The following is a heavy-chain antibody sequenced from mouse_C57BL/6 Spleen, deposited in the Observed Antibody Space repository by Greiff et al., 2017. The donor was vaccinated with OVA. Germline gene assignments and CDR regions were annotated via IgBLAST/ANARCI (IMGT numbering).Heavy chain of an antibody. Sequence: EVKLVESGGGLVKPGGSLKLSCAASGFTFSSYAMSWVRQTPEKRLEWVATISDGGSYTYYPDNVKGRFTISRDNAKNNLYLQMSHLKSEDTAMYYCARVDSNGFAYWGQGTLVTVSA. D-gene: IGHD2-5*01. J-gene: IGHJ3*01. CDR1: GFTFSSYA. CDR3: ARVDSNGFAY. V-gene: IGHV5-4*03. CDR2: ISDGGSYT.